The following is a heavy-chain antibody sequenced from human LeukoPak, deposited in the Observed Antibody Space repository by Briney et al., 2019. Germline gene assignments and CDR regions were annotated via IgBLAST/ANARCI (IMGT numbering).Heavy chain of an antibody. V-gene: IGHV4-4*02. Sequence: PSETLSLTCAVSGGSISSSNWWSWVRQPPGKGLEWIGTIYSSGSSYYNPSLKSRLTISVDTSRNQFSLKLSSVTASDTAVYYCATRYGSGTYPRYYFDSWGQGTLVTVSS. D-gene: IGHD3-10*01. CDR1: GGSISSSNW. J-gene: IGHJ4*02. CDR2: IYSSGSS. CDR3: ATRYGSGTYPRYYFDS.